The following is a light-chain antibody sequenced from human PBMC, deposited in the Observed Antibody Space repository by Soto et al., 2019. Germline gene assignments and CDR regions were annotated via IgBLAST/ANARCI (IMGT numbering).Light chain of an antibody. CDR1: SSNIGSNT. CDR3: AAWDDSLNGVV. Sequence: QSVLTQPHSASGTPGQRVTISCSGSSSNIGSNTINWYQQVPGTAPKLLIYSNNQRPSGVPDLVSGSKSGTSASLAISGLQSEDEADYYCAAWDDSLNGVVFGGGTKLTVL. CDR2: SNN. J-gene: IGLJ2*01. V-gene: IGLV1-44*01.